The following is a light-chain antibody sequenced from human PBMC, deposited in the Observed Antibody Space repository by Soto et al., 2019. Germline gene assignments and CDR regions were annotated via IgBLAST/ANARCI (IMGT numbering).Light chain of an antibody. Sequence: EFVMTQSPGTLSLTPGERATLSCRASQSVTNNYLAWYQQKPGQAPRLLIHGVSSRAAGIPDRFSGSGSGTDFTLTISRLEPEDFAVYYCQQYHTSPVTFGQGTKVDNK. CDR1: QSVTNNY. CDR3: QQYHTSPVT. CDR2: GVS. J-gene: IGKJ1*01. V-gene: IGKV3-20*01.